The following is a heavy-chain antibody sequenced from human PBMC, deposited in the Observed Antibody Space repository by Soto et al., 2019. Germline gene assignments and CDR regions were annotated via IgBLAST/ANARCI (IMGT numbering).Heavy chain of an antibody. CDR2: IYYSGST. CDR1: GGSISSDGYY. CDR3: ARGTDDSSGYYYGY. V-gene: IGHV4-31*03. J-gene: IGHJ4*02. Sequence: SETLSLTCTVSGGSISSDGYYWSWIRQHPGKGLEWIGYIYYSGSTYYNPSLKSRVTISVDTSKNQFSLKLSSVTAADTAVYYCARGTDDSSGYYYGYWGQGTLVTVSS. D-gene: IGHD3-22*01.